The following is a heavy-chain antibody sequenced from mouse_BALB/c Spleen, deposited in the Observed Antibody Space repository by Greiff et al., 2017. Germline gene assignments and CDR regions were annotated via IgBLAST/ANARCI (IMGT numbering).Heavy chain of an antibody. CDR2: ISNGGGST. J-gene: IGHJ2*01. D-gene: IGHD2-4*01. Sequence: EVQRVESGGGLVQPGGSLKLSCAASGFTFSSYTMSWVRQTPEKRLEWVAYISNGGGSTYYPDTVKGRFTISRDNAKNTLYLQMSSLKSEDTAMYYCARHRSTMISPFDYWGQGTTLTVSS. V-gene: IGHV5-12-2*01. CDR3: ARHRSTMISPFDY. CDR1: GFTFSSYT.